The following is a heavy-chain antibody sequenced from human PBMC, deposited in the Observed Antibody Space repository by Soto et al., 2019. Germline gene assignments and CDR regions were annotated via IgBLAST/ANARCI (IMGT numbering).Heavy chain of an antibody. CDR1: GGSISRYY. D-gene: IGHD2-2*01. CDR3: ASSAQCSSTSCSAYYFDY. J-gene: IGHJ4*02. Sequence: SETLSLTCTVSGGSISRYYWSWIRQPPGKGLEWIGYIYYSGSTNYNPSLKSRVTISVDTSKNQFSLKLSSVTAADTAVYYCASSAQCSSTSCSAYYFDYWGQGTLVTVSS. V-gene: IGHV4-59*08. CDR2: IYYSGST.